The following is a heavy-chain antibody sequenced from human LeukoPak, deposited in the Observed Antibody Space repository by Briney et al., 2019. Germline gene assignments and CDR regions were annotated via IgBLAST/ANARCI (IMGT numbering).Heavy chain of an antibody. CDR2: ISRSVSTI. D-gene: IGHD3-10*02. Sequence: GGSLRLSCAASGFTFSSYEMNWVRQAPGKGLEGGSYISRSVSTIYYADSGKGRFTISRDNAKNSLYLQMNSLRAEDTAVYYCAELGITMIGGVWGKGTTVTISS. J-gene: IGHJ6*04. V-gene: IGHV3-48*03. CDR3: AELGITMIGGV. CDR1: GFTFSSYE.